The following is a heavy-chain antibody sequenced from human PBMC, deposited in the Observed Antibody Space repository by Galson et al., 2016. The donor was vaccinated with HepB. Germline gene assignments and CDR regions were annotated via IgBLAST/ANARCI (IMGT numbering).Heavy chain of an antibody. Sequence: SLRLSCAASGFTFNNYGMTWVRQAPGKGLEVVSSISRSGDSTDYADSVKGRFTISRDNFKNTVYLQMNSLRTEDTAVYHCVREAYYDSRASPSFYFDYWGQGTLVTVSS. CDR3: VREAYYDSRASPSFYFDY. CDR1: GFTFNNYG. J-gene: IGHJ4*02. V-gene: IGHV3-23*01. CDR2: ISRSGDST. D-gene: IGHD3-22*01.